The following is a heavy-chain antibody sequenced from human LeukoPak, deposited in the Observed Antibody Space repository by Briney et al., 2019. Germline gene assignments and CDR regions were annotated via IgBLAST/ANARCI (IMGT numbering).Heavy chain of an antibody. CDR3: ARVYVRFLEWCWFDP. V-gene: IGHV1-69*13. CDR1: GYTFTSYG. J-gene: IGHJ5*02. CDR2: IIPIFGTA. Sequence: SVKVSCKASGYTFTSYGISWVRQAPGQGLEWMGGIIPIFGTANYAQKFQGRVTITADESTSTAYMELSSLRSEDTAVYYCARVYVRFLEWCWFDPWGQGTLVTVSS. D-gene: IGHD3-3*01.